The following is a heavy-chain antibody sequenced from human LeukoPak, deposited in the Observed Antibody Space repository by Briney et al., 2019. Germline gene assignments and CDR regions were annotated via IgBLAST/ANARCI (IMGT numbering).Heavy chain of an antibody. V-gene: IGHV4-59*01. CDR2: IYYSGST. D-gene: IGHD5-12*01. CDR1: GGSISSYY. CDR3: ARNSGYDWGEGMDV. Sequence: PSETLSLTCTVSGGSISSYYWSWIRQPPGKGLEWIGFIYYSGSTNYNPSLKSRVTISVDTSKNQFSLKLSSVTAADTAVYYCARNSGYDWGEGMDVWGQGTTVTVSS. J-gene: IGHJ6*02.